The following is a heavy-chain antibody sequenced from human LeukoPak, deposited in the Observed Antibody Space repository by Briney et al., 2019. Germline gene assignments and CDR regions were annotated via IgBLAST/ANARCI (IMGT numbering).Heavy chain of an antibody. CDR3: ARDHVKLGSSFHPFDAFDV. D-gene: IGHD2-2*01. CDR1: GYTFTSYA. J-gene: IGHJ3*01. V-gene: IGHV7-4-1*02. Sequence: ASVKVSCKASGYTFTSYAMNWVRQAPGQGLEWMGWINTNTGNPTYAQGFTGRFVFSLDTSVSTAYLQISSLKAEDTAVYYCARDHVKLGSSFHPFDAFDVWGEGTLVTVSS. CDR2: INTNTGNP.